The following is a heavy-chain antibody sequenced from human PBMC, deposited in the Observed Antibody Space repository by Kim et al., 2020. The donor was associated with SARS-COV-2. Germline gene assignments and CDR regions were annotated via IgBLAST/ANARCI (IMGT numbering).Heavy chain of an antibody. V-gene: IGHV4-31*03. Sequence: SETLSLTCTVSGGSISSGGYYWSWIRQHPGKGLEWIGYIYYSGSTYYNPSLKSRVTISVDTSKNQFSLKLSSVTAADTAVYYCARDGYYGSGTLGVFDYWGQGTLVTVSS. CDR3: ARDGYYGSGTLGVFDY. CDR1: GGSISSGGYY. J-gene: IGHJ4*02. CDR2: IYYSGST. D-gene: IGHD3-10*01.